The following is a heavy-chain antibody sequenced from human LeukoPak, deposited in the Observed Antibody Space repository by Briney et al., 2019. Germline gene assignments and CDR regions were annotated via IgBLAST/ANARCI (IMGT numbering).Heavy chain of an antibody. CDR1: GGTFSSYT. Sequence: SVKVYCKASGGTFSSYTISWVRQAPGQGREWKGRIIPILGIANYAQKFQGRVTITADKSTSTAYMELSSLRSEDTAVYYCARGNPDYDSSGYLGYWGQGTLVTVSS. V-gene: IGHV1-69*02. D-gene: IGHD3-22*01. CDR2: IIPILGIA. CDR3: ARGNPDYDSSGYLGY. J-gene: IGHJ4*02.